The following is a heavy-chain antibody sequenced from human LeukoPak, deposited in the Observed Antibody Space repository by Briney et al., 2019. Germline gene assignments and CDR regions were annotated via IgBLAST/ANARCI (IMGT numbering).Heavy chain of an antibody. D-gene: IGHD3-22*01. CDR3: ARVTYYYDSSGYMGYYFDY. Sequence: GSLRLSCAASGFTFSSYAMHWVRQAPGKGLEYASAISSNGGSTYYANSVKGRFTISRDNSKNTLYLQMGSLRAEDMAVYYCARVTYYYDSSGYMGYYFDYWGQGTLVTVSS. CDR2: ISSNGGST. CDR1: GFTFSSYA. J-gene: IGHJ4*02. V-gene: IGHV3-64*01.